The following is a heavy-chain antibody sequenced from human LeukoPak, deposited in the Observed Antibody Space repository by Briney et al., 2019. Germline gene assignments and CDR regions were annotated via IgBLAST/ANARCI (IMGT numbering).Heavy chain of an antibody. CDR1: GYTFSNYG. CDR2: ISADNGDR. CDR3: ARDRGSWPDTFDI. J-gene: IGHJ3*02. D-gene: IGHD3-10*01. Sequence: ASVKVSCKGSGYTFSNYGISWVRQAPGQGLEWMEWISADNGDRNYAQKLQGRVTLTSDISTTTAYMELRSLGADDTAVYYCARDRGSWPDTFDIWGQGTMVTVSS. V-gene: IGHV1-18*01.